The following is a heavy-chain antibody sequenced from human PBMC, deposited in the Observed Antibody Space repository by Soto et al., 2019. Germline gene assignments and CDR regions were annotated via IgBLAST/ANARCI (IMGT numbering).Heavy chain of an antibody. D-gene: IGHD2-2*01. CDR3: AGNIVVVPAALPYYYYGMDV. CDR1: GGSISSGGYY. J-gene: IGHJ6*02. CDR2: IYYSGST. Sequence: NPSETLSLTCTVSGGSISSGGYYWSWIRQHPGKGLEWIGYIYYSGSTYYNPSLKSRVTISVDTSKNQFSLKLSSVTAADTAVYYCAGNIVVVPAALPYYYYGMDVWGQGTTVTVSS. V-gene: IGHV4-31*03.